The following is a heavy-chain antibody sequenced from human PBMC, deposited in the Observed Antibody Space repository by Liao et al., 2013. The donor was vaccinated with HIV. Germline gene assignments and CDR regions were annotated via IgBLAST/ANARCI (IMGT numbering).Heavy chain of an antibody. V-gene: IGHV4-61*02. D-gene: IGHD3-10*01. CDR1: GGSISSGIHY. Sequence: QVQLQESGPGLVRPSQTLSLTCTVSGGSISSGIHYWSWIRQPAGKGPEWIGRVYLSGSTSYNPSLKSRVSISIDTSNNQFFLTVNSVTATDTAVYYCARGAHGAGTHYFDYWGQGVLVTVSS. CDR2: VYLSGST. J-gene: IGHJ4*02. CDR3: ARGAHGAGTHYFDY.